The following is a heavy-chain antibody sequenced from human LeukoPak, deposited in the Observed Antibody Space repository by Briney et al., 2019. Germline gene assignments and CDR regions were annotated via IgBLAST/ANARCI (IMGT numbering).Heavy chain of an antibody. CDR1: GSTFSTYW. D-gene: IGHD4-17*01. CDR3: ARAGYGDYVNY. CDR2: ISSDGSDT. J-gene: IGHJ4*02. V-gene: IGHV3-74*03. Sequence: GGSLRLSCAASGSTFSTYWMHWVRQAPGKGLVWVSRISSDGSDTTYADSVKGRFTISRDNAKNTLYLQMNSLRAEDTAVYYCARAGYGDYVNYWGQGTLVTVSS.